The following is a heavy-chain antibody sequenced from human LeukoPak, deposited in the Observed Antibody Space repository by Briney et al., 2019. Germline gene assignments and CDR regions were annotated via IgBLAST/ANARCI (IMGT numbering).Heavy chain of an antibody. CDR1: GGSISSYY. V-gene: IGHV4-4*07. D-gene: IGHD6-13*01. Sequence: SETLSLTCTVSGGSISSYYWSWIRQSAGKGLEWIGRIYSTGSTNYNPSLKSRVTMSVDTSKNQFSLRLRSVTAADTAVYYCARQIASAGTAGFDFWGQGALVTVSS. CDR3: ARQIASAGTAGFDF. J-gene: IGHJ4*02. CDR2: IYSTGST.